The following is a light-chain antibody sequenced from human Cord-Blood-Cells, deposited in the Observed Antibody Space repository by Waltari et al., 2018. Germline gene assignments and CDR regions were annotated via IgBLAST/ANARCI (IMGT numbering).Light chain of an antibody. Sequence: DIQMTQSPSSLSASVGDRVTITCRASPGISSYLNWYQQKPGKAPKLLIYAASSLQSGVPSRFSGSGSWTDFTLTISSLQPEDFATYYCQQSYSTPYTFGQGTKLEIK. CDR3: QQSYSTPYT. J-gene: IGKJ2*01. V-gene: IGKV1-39*01. CDR2: AAS. CDR1: PGISSY.